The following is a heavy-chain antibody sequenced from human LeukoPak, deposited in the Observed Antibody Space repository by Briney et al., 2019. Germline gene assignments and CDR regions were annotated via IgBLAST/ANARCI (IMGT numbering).Heavy chain of an antibody. CDR3: ARDGPSVGATIDY. CDR2: INSDGSTT. V-gene: IGHV3-74*01. Sequence: GGSLRLSCAASGFTFSGYWMQWVRQAPGKGLVWVSRINSDGSTTTYADSVKGRFTISRDNAKNTLCLQMNSLRAEDTAMYYCARDGPSVGATIDYWGQGTLVTVSS. J-gene: IGHJ4*02. CDR1: GFTFSGYW. D-gene: IGHD1-26*01.